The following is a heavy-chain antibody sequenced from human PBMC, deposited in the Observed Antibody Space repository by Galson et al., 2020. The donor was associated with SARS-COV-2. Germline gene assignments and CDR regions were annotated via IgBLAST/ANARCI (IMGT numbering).Heavy chain of an antibody. CDR1: GFTFSSYA. J-gene: IGHJ5*02. D-gene: IGHD2-15*01. Sequence: TGGSLRLSCAASGFTFSSYAMHWVRQAPGKGLEWVAVISYDGSNKYYADSVKGGFTISRDNSKNTLYLQMNSLRAEDTAVYYCARGGGSWFDPWGQGTLVTVSS. CDR3: ARGGGSWFDP. V-gene: IGHV3-30-3*01. CDR2: ISYDGSNK.